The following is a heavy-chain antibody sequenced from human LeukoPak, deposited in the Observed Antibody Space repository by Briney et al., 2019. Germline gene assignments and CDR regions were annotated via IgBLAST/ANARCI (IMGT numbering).Heavy chain of an antibody. V-gene: IGHV3-53*01. D-gene: IGHD5-18*01. J-gene: IGHJ4*02. CDR2: IYSGGST. Sequence: KPGGSLRLSCAASGFTVSSNYMSWVRQAPGKGLEWVSVIYSGGSTYYADSVKGRFTISRDNPKNTLYLQMNSLRAEDTAVYYCAKDAGYSYGYFDYWGQGTLVTVSS. CDR3: AKDAGYSYGYFDY. CDR1: GFTVSSNY.